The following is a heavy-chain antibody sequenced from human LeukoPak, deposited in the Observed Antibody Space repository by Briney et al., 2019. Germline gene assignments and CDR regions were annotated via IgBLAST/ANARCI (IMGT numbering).Heavy chain of an antibody. CDR2: INPNSGGT. J-gene: IGHJ4*02. V-gene: IGHV1-2*02. Sequence: ASVKVSCKASGYTFTGYYMHWVRQAPGQGLEWMGWINPNSGGTNYAQKFQGRVTMTRDTSISTAYMELSRLRSDDTAVYYCARAGGYCSGGSCFDFDYWGQGTLVTVSS. CDR3: ARAGGYCSGGSCFDFDY. CDR1: GYTFTGYY. D-gene: IGHD2-15*01.